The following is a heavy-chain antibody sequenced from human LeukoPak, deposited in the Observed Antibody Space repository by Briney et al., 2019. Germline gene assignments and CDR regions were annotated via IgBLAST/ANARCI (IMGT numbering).Heavy chain of an antibody. CDR1: GFTFSRCW. CDR3: ARDPGEWQQLVKAFDY. CDR2: INQDGSEK. V-gene: IGHV3-7*01. Sequence: GGSLRLSCAASGFTFSRCWMSWVRQAPGKGLEWVANINQDGSEKYYVESVKGRFTISGDNAKNSLYLQMNSLRVEDTAVYYCARDPGEWQQLVKAFDYWGQGTLVTVS. D-gene: IGHD6-13*01. J-gene: IGHJ4*02.